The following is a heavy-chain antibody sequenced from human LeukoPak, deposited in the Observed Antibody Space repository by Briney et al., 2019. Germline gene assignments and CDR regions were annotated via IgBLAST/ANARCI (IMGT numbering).Heavy chain of an antibody. CDR2: ISAGGTT. V-gene: IGHV3-23*01. D-gene: IGHD6-19*01. CDR1: GFTFSSYA. Sequence: GGSLRLSCAVSGFTFSSYAMSWVRQAPGKGLQWVSTISAGGTTYYADSVKGRSTVSRDNSKNTLFLQMNSLRAEDTAVYYCAKYFGGWYEDYWGQGTLVTVSS. CDR3: AKYFGGWYEDY. J-gene: IGHJ4*02.